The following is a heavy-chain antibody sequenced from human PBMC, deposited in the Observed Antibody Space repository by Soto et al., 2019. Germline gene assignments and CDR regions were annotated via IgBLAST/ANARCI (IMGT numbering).Heavy chain of an antibody. Sequence: QVQLVQSGAEVKKPGASVKVSCKASGYTFTSYGITWVRQAPGQGLEWMGWISAYNGNTNSAQQLQGRVPMTTDTSTSTAYMELRSLRSDDTAMYYCARDPVLWFGERSKNYFDYWGQGTLVTVSS. D-gene: IGHD3-10*01. J-gene: IGHJ4*02. V-gene: IGHV1-18*01. CDR2: ISAYNGNT. CDR3: ARDPVLWFGERSKNYFDY. CDR1: GYTFTSYG.